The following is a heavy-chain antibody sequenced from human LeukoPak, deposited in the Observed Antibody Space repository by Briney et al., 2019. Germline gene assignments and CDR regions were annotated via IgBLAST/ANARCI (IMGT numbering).Heavy chain of an antibody. CDR2: IRRGRT. J-gene: IGHJ4*02. Sequence: PGGSLRLSCEGSGFTFTTYAMNWVRQAPGKGLEWVSAIRRGRTFYADSVKGRFIISRDNSKNTRYLKMNSLRGEDTAVYYCAKALTSGWYLFDYWGQGALVAVSS. D-gene: IGHD6-19*01. CDR3: AKALTSGWYLFDY. V-gene: IGHV3-23*01. CDR1: GFTFTTYA.